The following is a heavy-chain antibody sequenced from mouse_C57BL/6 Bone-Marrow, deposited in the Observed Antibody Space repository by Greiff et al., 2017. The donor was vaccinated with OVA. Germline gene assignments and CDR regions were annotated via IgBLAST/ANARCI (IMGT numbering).Heavy chain of an antibody. CDR3: ARRGYYYGSSYFAY. J-gene: IGHJ3*01. V-gene: IGHV1-59*01. CDR2: IDPSDSYT. D-gene: IGHD1-1*01. CDR1: GYTFTSYW. Sequence: QVQLQQSGAELVRPGTSVKLSCKASGYTFTSYWMHWVKQRPGQGLEWIGVIDPSDSYTNYNQKFKGKATLTVDTSSSTAYMQLCSLTSEDSAVYYCARRGYYYGSSYFAYWGQGTLVTVSA.